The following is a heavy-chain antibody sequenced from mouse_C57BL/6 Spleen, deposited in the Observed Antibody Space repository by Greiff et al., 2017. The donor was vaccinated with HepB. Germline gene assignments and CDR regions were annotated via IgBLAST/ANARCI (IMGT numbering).Heavy chain of an antibody. Sequence: EVKLMESGGGLVKPGGSLKLSCAASGFTFSSYAMPWVRQTPEKRLEWVATISDGGSYTYYPDNVKGRFTISRDNAKNNLYLQMSHLKSEDTAMYYCARDDYSNYVWFAYWGQGTLVTVSA. CDR2: ISDGGSYT. D-gene: IGHD2-5*01. J-gene: IGHJ3*01. CDR3: ARDDYSNYVWFAY. V-gene: IGHV5-4*01. CDR1: GFTFSSYA.